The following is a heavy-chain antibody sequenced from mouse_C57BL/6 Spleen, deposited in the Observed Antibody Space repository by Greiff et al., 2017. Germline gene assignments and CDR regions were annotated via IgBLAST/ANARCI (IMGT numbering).Heavy chain of an antibody. V-gene: IGHV5-4*03. D-gene: IGHD1-1*01. Sequence: DVKLVESGGGLVKPGGSLKLSCAASGFTFSSYAMSWVRQTPEKRLEWVATISDGGSYTYYPDNVKGRFTISRDNAKNNLYLQMSHLKSEDIAMYYCAKGSDYYGSSHWYFDVWGTGTTVTVSS. J-gene: IGHJ1*03. CDR2: ISDGGSYT. CDR3: AKGSDYYGSSHWYFDV. CDR1: GFTFSSYA.